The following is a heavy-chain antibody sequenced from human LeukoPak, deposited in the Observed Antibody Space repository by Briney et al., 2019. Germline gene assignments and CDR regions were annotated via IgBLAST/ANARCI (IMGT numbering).Heavy chain of an antibody. Sequence: ASVTVSCKASGYTFTSYDINWVRQAAGRGLEWMGWMNPNSGNTGYAQKFQGRVTMTRNTSISTAYMELSSLRVEDTAVYFCARDRRGYDGSRHYYRHFDLWGQGTLVTVSS. D-gene: IGHD3-22*01. CDR3: ARDRRGYDGSRHYYRHFDL. J-gene: IGHJ4*02. CDR1: GYTFTSYD. V-gene: IGHV1-8*01. CDR2: MNPNSGNT.